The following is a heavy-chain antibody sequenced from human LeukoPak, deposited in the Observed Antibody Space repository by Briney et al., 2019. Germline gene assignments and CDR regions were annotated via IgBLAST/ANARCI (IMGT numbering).Heavy chain of an antibody. CDR2: IDTDGRTT. Sequence: ETLSLTCTVSGGSISSSSYYWGWIRQPPGKGLEWVSRIDTDGRTTNYADSVRGRFTIYRDNVQNTLYLQMNSLTAEDTAVYYCARDVAGARSYWGQGALVSVSS. D-gene: IGHD3-10*01. V-gene: IGHV3-74*01. CDR1: GGSISSSSYY. J-gene: IGHJ4*02. CDR3: ARDVAGARSY.